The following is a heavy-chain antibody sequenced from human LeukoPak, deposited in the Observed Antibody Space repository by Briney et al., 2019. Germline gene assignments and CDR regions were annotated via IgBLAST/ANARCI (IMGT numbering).Heavy chain of an antibody. CDR2: MSSDSSFI. V-gene: IGHV3-21*05. Sequence: GGSLRLSCAASGFTFSDYSMDWVRQAPGKGLEWVSYMSSDSSFINYADSVKGRFTISRDNAKNSLFLQMDSPRADDTAVYYCARGEVATTYYYGMDVWGQGATVTVSS. D-gene: IGHD5-12*01. CDR1: GFTFSDYS. J-gene: IGHJ6*02. CDR3: ARGEVATTYYYGMDV.